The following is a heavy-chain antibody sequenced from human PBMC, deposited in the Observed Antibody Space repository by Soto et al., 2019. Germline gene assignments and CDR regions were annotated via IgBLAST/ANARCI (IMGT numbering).Heavy chain of an antibody. CDR1: GFTFSSYS. V-gene: IGHV3-21*01. CDR2: ISSSSSYI. D-gene: IGHD3-9*01. Sequence: GGSLRLSCAASGFTFSSYSMNWVRQAPGKGLEWVSSISSSSSYIYYADSVKGRFTISRDNAKNSLYLQMNSLRAEDTAVYYCARSDAGYDILTGYYYYMDVWGKGTKVTVSS. J-gene: IGHJ6*03. CDR3: ARSDAGYDILTGYYYYMDV.